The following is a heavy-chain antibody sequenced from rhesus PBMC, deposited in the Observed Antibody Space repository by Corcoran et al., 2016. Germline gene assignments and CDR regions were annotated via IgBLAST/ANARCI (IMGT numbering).Heavy chain of an antibody. V-gene: IGHV3-119*01. CDR1: GFTFSCSW. CDR2: ITRDGSST. CDR3: TRYSNYVGFDY. D-gene: IGHD4-23*01. Sequence: EVQLVESGGGLVQPGGSLRLSCAASGFTFSCSWMFWVRQAPGTGLEWVSHITRDGSSTNYADSVKGRFTISRENAKNSLYLQMNSLRAEDTAVYYCTRYSNYVGFDYWGQGVLVTVSS. J-gene: IGHJ4*01.